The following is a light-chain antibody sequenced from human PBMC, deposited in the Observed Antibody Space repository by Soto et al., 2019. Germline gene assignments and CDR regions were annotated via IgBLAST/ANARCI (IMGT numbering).Light chain of an antibody. CDR3: QQYHSYSPT. CDR2: KAS. J-gene: IGKJ1*01. CDR1: QSISSG. V-gene: IGKV1-5*03. Sequence: DIQMTPSPSTLSACVGDRVTITCRASQSISSGLAWYQQKPGKAPKLLIYKASTLKSGVPSRFSGSGSGTEFTLTINSLQPDDFATYYCQQYHSYSPTFGQGTNVDI.